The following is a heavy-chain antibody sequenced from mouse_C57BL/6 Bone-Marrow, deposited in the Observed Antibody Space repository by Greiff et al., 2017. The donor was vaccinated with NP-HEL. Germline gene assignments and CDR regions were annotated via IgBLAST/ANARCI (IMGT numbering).Heavy chain of an antibody. CDR3: VRRGRNYAMDY. J-gene: IGHJ4*01. V-gene: IGHV10-3*01. Sequence: VKDRFTISRDDSQSMLYLQMNNLKTEDTAMYYCVRRGRNYAMDYWGQGTSVTVSS.